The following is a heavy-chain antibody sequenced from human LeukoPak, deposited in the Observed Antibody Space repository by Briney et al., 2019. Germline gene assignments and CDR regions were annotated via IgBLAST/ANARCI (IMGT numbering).Heavy chain of an antibody. CDR1: GFTFSSYA. CDR3: ARDIVATRFDY. CDR2: ISYDGSNK. D-gene: IGHD5-12*01. Sequence: GGSLRLSCAASGFTFSSYAMHWVRQAPGKGLEWVAVISYDGSNKYYADSVKGRFTISRDNSKNTLYLQMNSLRAEDTAVYYCARDIVATRFDYWGQGTLVTVSS. V-gene: IGHV3-30-3*01. J-gene: IGHJ4*02.